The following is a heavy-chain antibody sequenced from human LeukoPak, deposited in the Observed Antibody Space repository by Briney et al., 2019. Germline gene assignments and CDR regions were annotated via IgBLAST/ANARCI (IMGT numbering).Heavy chain of an antibody. CDR1: GFTFSSYT. CDR2: ISGSGGST. CDR3: AKDPGSSSNFDY. V-gene: IGHV3-23*01. D-gene: IGHD3-10*01. Sequence: PGGSLRLSCAASGFTFSSYTMSWVRQAPGKGLEWVSAISGSGGSTYYADSVKGRFTISRDNSKNTLYLQMNSLRAEDTAVYYCAKDPGSSSNFDYWGQGALVTVSS. J-gene: IGHJ4*02.